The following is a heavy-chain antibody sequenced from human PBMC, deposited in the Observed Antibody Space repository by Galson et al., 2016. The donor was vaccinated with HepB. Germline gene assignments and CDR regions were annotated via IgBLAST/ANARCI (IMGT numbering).Heavy chain of an antibody. CDR3: AKGRINIDQDFDY. J-gene: IGHJ4*02. D-gene: IGHD2-15*01. CDR1: GFTFSDYA. Sequence: SLRLSCAASGFTFSDYAMNWVRQTPGKGLEWVSAIRGGSGTTYYLDSVKGRFTISRDDSKNTLYLQTNSLGVEDTAIYYCAKGRINIDQDFDYWGQGTLVTVSS. CDR2: IRGGSGTT. V-gene: IGHV3-23*01.